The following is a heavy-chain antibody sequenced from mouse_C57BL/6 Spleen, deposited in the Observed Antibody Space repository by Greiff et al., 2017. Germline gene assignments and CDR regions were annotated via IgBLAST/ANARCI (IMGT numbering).Heavy chain of an antibody. V-gene: IGHV14-1*01. CDR2: IDPEDGDT. J-gene: IGHJ4*01. Sequence: EVQLQQSGAELVRPGASVKFSCTASGFTINAYYMHWVKQRPEQGLEWIGRIDPEDGDTEYAPKFQGKATMTADTPSNTAYLQLSSLTSEDTAVYYCTTDYNYDMDYWGQGTSVTVSS. D-gene: IGHD2-13*01. CDR1: GFTINAYY. CDR3: TTDYNYDMDY.